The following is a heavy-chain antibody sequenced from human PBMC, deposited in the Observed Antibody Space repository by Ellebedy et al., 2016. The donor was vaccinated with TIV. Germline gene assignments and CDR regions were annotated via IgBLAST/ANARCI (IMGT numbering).Heavy chain of an antibody. Sequence: GESVKISXETSGYTFTNHWIAWVRQLPGKGLEWMGFVYPGDSDTRYRTSFQGQVTISSDKSTNTAYLQWSSLKASDTAIYFCARLRDALADELDYWGQGTLVTVSS. CDR1: GYTFTNHW. J-gene: IGHJ4*02. CDR3: ARLRDALADELDY. V-gene: IGHV5-51*01. CDR2: VYPGDSDT. D-gene: IGHD6-19*01.